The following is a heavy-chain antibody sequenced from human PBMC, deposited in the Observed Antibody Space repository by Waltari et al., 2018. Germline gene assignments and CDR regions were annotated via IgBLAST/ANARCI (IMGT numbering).Heavy chain of an antibody. D-gene: IGHD2-15*01. CDR2: VDPEDGET. CDR1: GYTFTDYH. Sequence: TVKISCKVSGYTFTDYHMHWVQQAPGKGLEWMGLVDPEDGETIYAEKFQGRVTITADTSTDTAYMELSSLRSEDTAVYYCATTGPLGYCSGGSCGRYYYYMDVWGKGTTVTVSS. V-gene: IGHV1-69-2*01. J-gene: IGHJ6*03. CDR3: ATTGPLGYCSGGSCGRYYYYMDV.